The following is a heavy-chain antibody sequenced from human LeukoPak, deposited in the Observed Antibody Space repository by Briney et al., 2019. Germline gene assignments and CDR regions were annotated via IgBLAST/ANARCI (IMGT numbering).Heavy chain of an antibody. J-gene: IGHJ6*02. CDR3: VKGLYCSGGSCYFWIYGMDV. CDR1: GFTLSSYA. V-gene: IGHV3-64D*06. Sequence: GGSLRLSCSASGFTLSSYAMHWVRQAPGKGLEYVSAISSNGGSTYYADSVKGRFTISRDNSKNTLYLQMSSLRAEDTAVYYCVKGLYCSGGSCYFWIYGMDVWGQGTTVTVSS. D-gene: IGHD2-15*01. CDR2: ISSNGGST.